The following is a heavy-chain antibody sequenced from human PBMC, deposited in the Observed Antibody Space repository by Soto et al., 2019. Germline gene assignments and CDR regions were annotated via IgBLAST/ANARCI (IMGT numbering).Heavy chain of an antibody. Sequence: QVQLQQWGAGLLKPSETLSLTCAVYGGSFSSYYWSWIRQPPGKGLKWIGEINLSGSTNYTPSLKSRVTISVDTSKNQFSLKLSSVTAADTAVYYCARVRWDQPWVFDYWGQGTQVTVSS. J-gene: IGHJ4*02. CDR2: INLSGST. CDR3: ARVRWDQPWVFDY. V-gene: IGHV4-34*02. D-gene: IGHD1-26*01. CDR1: GGSFSSYY.